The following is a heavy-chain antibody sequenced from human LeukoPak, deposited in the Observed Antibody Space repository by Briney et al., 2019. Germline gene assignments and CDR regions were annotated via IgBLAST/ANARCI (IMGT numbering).Heavy chain of an antibody. CDR2: IYTSGST. Sequence: SETLSLTCTVSGGSISSYYWSWIRQPPGKGLEWIGYIYTSGSTKYNPSLKSRVTISVDTSKNQFSLKLNSVTAADTAVYYCARHRRFVVPDVWGKGTTVTVSS. CDR3: ARHRRFVVPDV. J-gene: IGHJ6*04. V-gene: IGHV4-4*09. CDR1: GGSISSYY. D-gene: IGHD3-3*01.